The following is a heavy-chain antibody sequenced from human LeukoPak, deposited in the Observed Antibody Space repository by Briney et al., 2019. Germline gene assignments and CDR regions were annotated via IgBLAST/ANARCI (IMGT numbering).Heavy chain of an antibody. CDR3: ASRNRLDY. V-gene: IGHV4-38-2*02. CDR2: IYHSGST. CDR1: GYSISSGYY. J-gene: IGHJ4*02. D-gene: IGHD1-14*01. Sequence: SETLSLTCTVSGYSISSGYYWGWIRQPPGKGLEWIGSIYHSGSTYYNPSLKSRVTISVDTSKNQFSLKLTSVTAADTAVYYCASRNRLDYWGQGTLVTVSS.